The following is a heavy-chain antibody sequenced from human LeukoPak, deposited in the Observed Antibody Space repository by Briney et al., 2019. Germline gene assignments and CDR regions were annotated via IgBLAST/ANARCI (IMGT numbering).Heavy chain of an antibody. CDR2: IYHSGST. D-gene: IGHD3-22*01. CDR3: ARRQLPYYYDSSGYFNKGCFDP. V-gene: IGHV4-30-2*01. Sequence: PSQTLSLTCAVSGGSISSGGYSWSWIRQPPGKGLEWIGYIYHSGSTYYNPSLKSRVTISVDRSKNQFSLKLSSVTAADTAVYYCARRQLPYYYDSSGYFNKGCFDPWAQGTLVTVSS. CDR1: GGSISSGGYS. J-gene: IGHJ5*02.